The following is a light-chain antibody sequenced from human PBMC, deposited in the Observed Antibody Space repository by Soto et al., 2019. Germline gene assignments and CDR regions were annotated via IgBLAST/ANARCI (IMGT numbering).Light chain of an antibody. Sequence: QSALTQPASVSGSPGQSITISCTGSSSDIGGYDYVSWYQQYPVKAPKLMIYDVSNRPSGVSNRFSGSKSGNTASLTISGLQADDEADSYCSSFTSSTTRVFGPVTKVTVL. CDR3: SSFTSSTTRV. J-gene: IGLJ1*01. CDR2: DVS. CDR1: SSDIGGYDY. V-gene: IGLV2-14*03.